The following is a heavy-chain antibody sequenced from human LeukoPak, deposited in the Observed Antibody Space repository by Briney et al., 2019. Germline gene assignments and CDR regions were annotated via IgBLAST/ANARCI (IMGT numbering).Heavy chain of an antibody. CDR1: GFMFSYHW. Sequence: GGSLRLSCAASGFMFSYHWMSWVRQAPGRGLEFVADMKQDRNDKYYVDSVNGRFTISGDNARNSLYLQMTSLRVEDTAVYYCVVWLGELNHWGQGTLVTVSS. V-gene: IGHV3-7*03. D-gene: IGHD3-10*01. CDR3: VVWLGELNH. CDR2: MKQDRNDK. J-gene: IGHJ4*02.